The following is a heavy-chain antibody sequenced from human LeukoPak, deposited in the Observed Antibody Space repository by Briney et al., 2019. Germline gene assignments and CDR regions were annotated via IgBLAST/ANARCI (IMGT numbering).Heavy chain of an antibody. CDR2: IYPGDSDT. J-gene: IGHJ5*01. Sequence: GESLQISCQGSGYTFTSYWIGWVRPMPVRGLEWMGSIYPGDSDTKYSPSFQGQVTISVDKSTNTAYLQWTSLKASDTAMYYCARGDVVRGVSWFDSWGQGALVTVSS. V-gene: IGHV5-51*01. CDR3: ARGDVVRGVSWFDS. CDR1: GYTFTSYW. D-gene: IGHD2-21*02.